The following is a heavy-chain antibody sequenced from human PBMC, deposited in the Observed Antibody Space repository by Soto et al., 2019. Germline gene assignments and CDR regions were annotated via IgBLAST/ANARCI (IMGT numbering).Heavy chain of an antibody. CDR2: IYYSGST. J-gene: IGHJ5*02. D-gene: IGHD2-8*01. CDR1: GGSISSSSYY. CDR3: ARQPYCTNGVCPGGGNWFDP. Sequence: SETLSLTCTVSGGSISSSSYYWGWIRQPPGKGLEWIGSIYYSGSTYYNPSLKSRVTISVDTSKNQFSLKLSSVTAADTAVYYCARQPYCTNGVCPGGGNWFDPWGQGTLVTVSS. V-gene: IGHV4-39*01.